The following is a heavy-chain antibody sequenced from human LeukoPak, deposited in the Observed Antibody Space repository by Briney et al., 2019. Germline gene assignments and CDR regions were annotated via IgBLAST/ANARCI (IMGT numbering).Heavy chain of an antibody. J-gene: IGHJ3*02. CDR3: SSVCDWLPLGDAFDI. V-gene: IGHV3-48*01. D-gene: IGHD3-9*01. Sequence: PGGSLRLSCAASGFTFSGYSMNWVRQAPGKGLEWVSYISSSSSTIYYADSVKGRFTTSRDNAKNSLYLQMNSLRAEDTAVYYCSSVCDWLPLGDAFDIWGQETMVTVSS. CDR1: GFTFSGYS. CDR2: ISSSSSTI.